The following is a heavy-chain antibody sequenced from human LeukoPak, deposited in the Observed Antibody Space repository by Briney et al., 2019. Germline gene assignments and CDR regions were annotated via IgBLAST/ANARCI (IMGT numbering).Heavy chain of an antibody. CDR1: GFTFSSYG. V-gene: IGHV3-30*18. J-gene: IGHJ4*02. CDR3: AKDSGGYDILTGYHYY. CDR2: ISYDGSNK. Sequence: GGSLRLPCAASGFTFSSYGMHWVRQAPGKGLEWVAVISYDGSNKYYADSVKGRFTISRDNSKNTLYLQMNSLRAEDTAVYYCAKDSGGYDILTGYHYYWGQGTLVTVSS. D-gene: IGHD3-9*01.